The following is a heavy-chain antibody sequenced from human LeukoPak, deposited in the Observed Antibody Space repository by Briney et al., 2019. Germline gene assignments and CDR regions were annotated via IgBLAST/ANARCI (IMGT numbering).Heavy chain of an antibody. V-gene: IGHV3-23*01. CDR2: ISDACAIT. Sequence: GGSLRLSCAASGFTFSSYAMSWVRQAPGKGLEWVSGISDACAITYYADSVKGRFTISRSQSTNTLYLQMDSLRAEDTSLYYCARGGTTWHGFDSWGQGTLVTVSS. J-gene: IGHJ4*02. CDR3: ARGGTTWHGFDS. D-gene: IGHD1-14*01. CDR1: GFTFSSYA.